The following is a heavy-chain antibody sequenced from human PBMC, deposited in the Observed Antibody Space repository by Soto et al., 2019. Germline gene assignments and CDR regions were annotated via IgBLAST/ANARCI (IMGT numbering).Heavy chain of an antibody. D-gene: IGHD6-13*01. Sequence: QAQVVQSGAEVRKPGSSVKLSCKASEGTFNSYAIAWVRQAPGQGLEWMGGIIPYYNTLNYAQKFQDRVTTAAVDSTNTVYMELRTLRSDDTAVYFCASGASRWYPYFFDSWGQGTLVTVSS. V-gene: IGHV1-69*01. J-gene: IGHJ4*02. CDR1: EGTFNSYA. CDR3: ASGASRWYPYFFDS. CDR2: IIPYYNTL.